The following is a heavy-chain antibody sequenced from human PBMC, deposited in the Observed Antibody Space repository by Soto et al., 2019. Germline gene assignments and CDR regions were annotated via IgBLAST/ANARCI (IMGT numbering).Heavy chain of an antibody. CDR1: GGSVSGGGHY. D-gene: IGHD2-21*01. Sequence: SETLSLTCTVSGGSVSGGGHYWGWIRQPPGKGLEWIGFMYYTGDTYYNPSLKSRLSISVDTSMNQFSLELTSVTAADTAVYYCASSDPYYFFDYWGLGTLVTVSS. CDR3: ASSDPYYFFDY. CDR2: MYYTGDT. J-gene: IGHJ4*02. V-gene: IGHV4-31*03.